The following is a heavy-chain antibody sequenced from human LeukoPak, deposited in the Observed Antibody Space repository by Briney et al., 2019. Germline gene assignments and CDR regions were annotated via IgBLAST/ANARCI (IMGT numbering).Heavy chain of an antibody. D-gene: IGHD3-22*01. CDR1: GYTLTELS. CDR2: LDPEDGET. J-gene: IGHJ4*02. Sequence: ASVKVSCKVSGYTLTELSMHWVRQAPGKGLEWMGGLDPEDGETIYAQKFQGRVTMTEDTSTDTAYMELSSLRSEDTAVYYCATEMYDSSGYYFDYWGQGTLVTVSS. CDR3: ATEMYDSSGYYFDY. V-gene: IGHV1-24*01.